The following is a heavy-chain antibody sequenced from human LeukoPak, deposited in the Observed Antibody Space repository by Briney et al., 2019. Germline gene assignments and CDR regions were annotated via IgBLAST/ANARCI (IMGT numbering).Heavy chain of an antibody. D-gene: IGHD5-24*01. CDR1: GFTVSSNY. V-gene: IGHV3-53*01. CDR3: AKDRGGGSQLGDAYDV. J-gene: IGHJ3*01. CDR2: IYNGDGT. Sequence: PGGSLRLSYAASGFTVSSNYMSWVRQAPGKGLEWVSVIYNGDGTYYADSVKGRFTISRDNVRKSLYLQMNSLRIEDTALYYCAKDRGGGSQLGDAYDVWGQGTMVSVSS.